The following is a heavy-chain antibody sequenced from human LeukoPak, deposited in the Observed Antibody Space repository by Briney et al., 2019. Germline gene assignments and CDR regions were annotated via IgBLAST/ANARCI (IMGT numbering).Heavy chain of an antibody. CDR2: IYYSGST. D-gene: IGHD2-2*01. V-gene: IGHV4-30-4*08. J-gene: IGHJ6*03. CDR3: AREGRYCSNTSCSGGRYYSFYYYMDV. CDR1: GGPISSGDYY. Sequence: PSETLSLTCTVSGGPISSGDYYWSWIRQPPGKGLEWFGYIYYSGSTYYNPSLKSRVTISVDTSKNQFSLKLSSVTAADTAVYYCAREGRYCSNTSCSGGRYYSFYYYMDVWGKGTTVTVSS.